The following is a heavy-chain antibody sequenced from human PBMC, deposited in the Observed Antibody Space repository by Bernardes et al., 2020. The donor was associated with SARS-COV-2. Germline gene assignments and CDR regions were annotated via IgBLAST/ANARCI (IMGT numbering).Heavy chain of an antibody. V-gene: IGHV4-39*01. CDR2: IYYSGCT. D-gene: IGHD3-22*01. J-gene: IGHJ5*02. Sequence: SETLSLTCTVSGGSISSSSYYWGWIRQPPGKGLEWIGSIYYSGCTYYNPSLKSRVTISVDTSKNQFSLKLSPVTAADTAVYYCASARITMIVVVTNGWFDPWGQGTLVTVSS. CDR1: GGSISSSSYY. CDR3: ASARITMIVVVTNGWFDP.